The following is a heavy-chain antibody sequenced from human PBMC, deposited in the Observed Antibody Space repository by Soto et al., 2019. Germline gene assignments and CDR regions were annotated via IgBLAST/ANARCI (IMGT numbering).Heavy chain of an antibody. CDR3: ARGIWFGELLGWFDP. CDR2: IIPILGIA. CDR1: GCTFSSYT. V-gene: IGHV1-69*02. J-gene: IGHJ5*02. D-gene: IGHD3-10*01. Sequence: ASVKVSCKASGCTFSSYTISWVRQAPGQGLEWMGRIIPILGIANYAQKFQGRVTITADKSTSTAYMELSSLRSEDTAVYYCARGIWFGELLGWFDPWGQGTLVTVSS.